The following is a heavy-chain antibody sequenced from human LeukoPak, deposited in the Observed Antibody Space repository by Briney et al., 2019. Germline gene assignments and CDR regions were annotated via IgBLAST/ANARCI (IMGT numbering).Heavy chain of an antibody. CDR1: GCTISSSSYY. D-gene: IGHD6-13*01. Sequence: PGETLTLTCTVSGCTISSSSYYWGWIRQPPGKGLEWIGSIYCSGSTYYDPGLKRRLTISLDTSTIQFTQKLSCVTAADTVVYYCARLEGIAAAGYWGQGTLVTVSS. CDR2: IYCSGST. J-gene: IGHJ4*02. CDR3: ARLEGIAAAGY. V-gene: IGHV4-39*01.